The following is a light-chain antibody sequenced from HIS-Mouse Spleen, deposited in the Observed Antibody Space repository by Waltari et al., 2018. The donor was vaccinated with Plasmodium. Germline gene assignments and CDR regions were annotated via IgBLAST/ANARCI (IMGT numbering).Light chain of an antibody. CDR3: QQYGSSPYT. CDR2: GAS. CDR1: QSVSSSY. Sequence: EIVLTQSPGTLSLSPGERATLSCRASQSVSSSYLACYPPKPGQAPRLLIYGASSRATGIPDRFSGSGSGTDFTLTISRLEPEDFAVYYCQQYGSSPYTFGQGTKLEIK. V-gene: IGKV3-20*01. J-gene: IGKJ2*01.